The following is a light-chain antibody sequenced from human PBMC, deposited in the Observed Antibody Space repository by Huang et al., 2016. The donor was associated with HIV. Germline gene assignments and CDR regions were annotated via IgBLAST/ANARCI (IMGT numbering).Light chain of an antibody. CDR3: QHYNSFPWT. Sequence: DIQMTQSSATLSASVGDRVTITCRASQSVGTWLAWYQQKAGKAPNLLIYEASTLETGLPSRFSGGGSGTEFTLTINSLQPDDFATYYCQHYNSFPWTFGQGTKVEV. V-gene: IGKV1-5*03. CDR2: EAS. CDR1: QSVGTW. J-gene: IGKJ1*01.